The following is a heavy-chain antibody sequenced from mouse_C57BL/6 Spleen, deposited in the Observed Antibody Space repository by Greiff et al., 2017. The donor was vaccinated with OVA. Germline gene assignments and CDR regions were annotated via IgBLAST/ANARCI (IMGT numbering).Heavy chain of an antibody. Sequence: QVQLQQSGAELMKPGASVKLSCKATGYTFTGYWIEWVKQRPGHGLEWIGEILPGSGSTNYNEKFKGKATFTADKSSNTAYMQLSSLTTEDAAIDYCATRRGYSNTWYFDDWGQGTTLTVSS. J-gene: IGHJ1*01. CDR2: ILPGSGST. V-gene: IGHV1-9*01. D-gene: IGHD2-5*01. CDR3: ATRRGYSNTWYFDD. CDR1: GYTFTGYW.